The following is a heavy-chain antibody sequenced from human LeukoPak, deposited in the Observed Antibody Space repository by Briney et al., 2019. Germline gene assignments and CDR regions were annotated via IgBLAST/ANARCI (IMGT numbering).Heavy chain of an antibody. CDR3: ARPGRKDGYNSLYLAY. CDR2: INHSGST. J-gene: IGHJ4*02. CDR1: GGSFSDYY. D-gene: IGHD5-24*01. V-gene: IGHV4-34*01. Sequence: SETLSLTCAVYGGSFSDYYWSWIRQTPGKGLEWLGEINHSGSTNYNPSIRSRVTISVDTSKNQFSLKRSSVTAADTAVYYCARPGRKDGYNSLYLAYWGEGTLVTVSS.